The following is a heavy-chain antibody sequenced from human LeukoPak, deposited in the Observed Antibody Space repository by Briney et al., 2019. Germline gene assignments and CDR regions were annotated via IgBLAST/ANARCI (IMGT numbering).Heavy chain of an antibody. CDR1: GFTFSSYW. CDR2: IKQDGSEK. CDR3: ARDRYYDILTGGDY. D-gene: IGHD3-9*01. V-gene: IGHV3-7*01. Sequence: GGSLRLSCAASGFTFSSYWMSWVRQAPGKGLEWVANIKQDGSEKYYVDSVKGRFTISRDNAKNSLYLQMNRLRAEDTAVYYCARDRYYDILTGGDYWGQGTLVTVSS. J-gene: IGHJ4*02.